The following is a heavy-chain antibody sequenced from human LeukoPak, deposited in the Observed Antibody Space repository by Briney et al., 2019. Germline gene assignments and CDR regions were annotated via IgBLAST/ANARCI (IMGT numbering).Heavy chain of an antibody. CDR1: GYTFTGYY. Sequence: GASVKVSCKASGYTFTGYYMHWVRQAPGQGLEWMGWMNPNSGNTGYAQKFQGRVTMTRNTSISTAYMELSSLRSEDTAVYYCARGTIFGVVRLELDVWGKGTTVTVSS. CDR2: MNPNSGNT. V-gene: IGHV1-8*02. J-gene: IGHJ6*04. CDR3: ARGTIFGVVRLELDV. D-gene: IGHD3-3*01.